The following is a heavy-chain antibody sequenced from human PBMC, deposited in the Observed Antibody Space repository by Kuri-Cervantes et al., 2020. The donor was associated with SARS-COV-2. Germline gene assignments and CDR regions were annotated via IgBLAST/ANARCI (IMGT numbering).Heavy chain of an antibody. CDR1: GGSISSSSYY. Sequence: GSLRLSCTVSGGSISSSSYYWGWIRQPPGKGLEWIGSIYYSGSTYYNPSLKSRVTISVDTSKNQFSLKLSSVTAADTAVYYCARLRLLQWELHGSDYWGQGTLVTVSS. V-gene: IGHV4-39*01. J-gene: IGHJ4*02. D-gene: IGHD1-26*01. CDR3: ARLRLLQWELHGSDY. CDR2: IYYSGST.